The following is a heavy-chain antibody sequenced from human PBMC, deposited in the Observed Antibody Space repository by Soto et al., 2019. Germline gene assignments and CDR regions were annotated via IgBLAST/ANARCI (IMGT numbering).Heavy chain of an antibody. J-gene: IGHJ6*02. Sequence: ASVKVSCKASGYTFTSYGISWVRQAPGQGLEWMGWISAYNGNTNYAQKLQGRVTMTTDTSTSTAYMELRSLRSDDTAVYYCARESVGGYDYQLHLGSYYYGMDVWGQGTTVTVSS. CDR2: ISAYNGNT. CDR1: GYTFTSYG. D-gene: IGHD5-12*01. V-gene: IGHV1-18*01. CDR3: ARESVGGYDYQLHLGSYYYGMDV.